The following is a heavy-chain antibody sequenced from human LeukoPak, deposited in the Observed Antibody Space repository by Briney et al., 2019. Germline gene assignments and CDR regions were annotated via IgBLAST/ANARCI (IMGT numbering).Heavy chain of an antibody. Sequence: ASVKVSCKASGGTFSSYAISWVRQAPGQGLEWMGGIIPIFGTANYAQKFQGRVTITADESTSTAYMELSSLRSEDTAVYYCARVGYYYDSSGYYFSPSVDYWGQGTLVTVSS. J-gene: IGHJ4*02. CDR3: ARVGYYYDSSGYYFSPSVDY. CDR2: IIPIFGTA. V-gene: IGHV1-69*13. CDR1: GGTFSSYA. D-gene: IGHD3-22*01.